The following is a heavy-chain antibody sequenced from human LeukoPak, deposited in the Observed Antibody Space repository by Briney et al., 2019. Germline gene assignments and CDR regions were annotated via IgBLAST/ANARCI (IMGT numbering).Heavy chain of an antibody. D-gene: IGHD5-18*01. CDR3: ACTAYYYYYLDV. CDR2: ISGSGDNT. J-gene: IGHJ6*03. CDR1: GFTFSSHA. V-gene: IGHV3-23*01. Sequence: GRSLRLSCAASGFTFSSHAMSWVPQAPGEGLEWVSAISGSGDNTYYADSVKGRFTISRDNSKNTLYLHMSSLRAEDTAVYYCACTAYYYYYLDVWGKGTTVTVSS.